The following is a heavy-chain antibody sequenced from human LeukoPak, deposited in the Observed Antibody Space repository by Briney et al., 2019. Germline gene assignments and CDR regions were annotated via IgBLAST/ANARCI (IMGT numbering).Heavy chain of an antibody. CDR1: GFTFSSSA. CDR3: AKDELDSSGYYTGDY. J-gene: IGHJ4*02. D-gene: IGHD3-22*01. V-gene: IGHV3-23*01. Sequence: GGSLRLSCAASGFTFSSSAMSWVRQAPGKGLEWVSAISGSGGSTYYADSVKGRFTISRDNSKNTLYLQMNSLRAEDTAVYYCAKDELDSSGYYTGDYWGQGTLVTVSS. CDR2: ISGSGGST.